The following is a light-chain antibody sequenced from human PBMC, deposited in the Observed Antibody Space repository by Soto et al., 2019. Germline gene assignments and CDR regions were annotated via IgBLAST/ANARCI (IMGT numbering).Light chain of an antibody. CDR1: QTINTY. CDR2: AAS. J-gene: IGKJ1*01. Sequence: DIQMTQSPSSLSASVGDRVTITCRASQTINTYLNWYQQKPGKVPKLLIYAASSLQSGVPSRFSGSGSGTDFTLTISSLQPEDFATYFCQQSYRSPHTFGQGTKV. CDR3: QQSYRSPHT. V-gene: IGKV1-39*01.